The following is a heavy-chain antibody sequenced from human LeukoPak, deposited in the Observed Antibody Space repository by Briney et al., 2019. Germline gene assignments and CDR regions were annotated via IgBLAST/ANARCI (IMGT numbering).Heavy chain of an antibody. CDR1: GFTFSRSW. V-gene: IGHV3-7*01. J-gene: IGHJ4*02. Sequence: GGSLRPSCVDSGFTFSRSWMTWVRQAPGKGLEWVATIKEDGSEDYYVGSVEGRFTIFRDNSKNSLYLQMNSLRVEDTAVYYCARDRAYSRFDYWGQGTLVTVSS. CDR2: IKEDGSED. D-gene: IGHD1-26*01. CDR3: ARDRAYSRFDY.